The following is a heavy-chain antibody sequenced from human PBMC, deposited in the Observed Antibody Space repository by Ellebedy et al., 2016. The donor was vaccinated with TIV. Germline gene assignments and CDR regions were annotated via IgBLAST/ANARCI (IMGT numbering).Heavy chain of an antibody. J-gene: IGHJ5*02. CDR1: GFNFRSYW. D-gene: IGHD4-17*01. V-gene: IGHV3-7*01. CDR2: IRQEGDEI. Sequence: GGSLRLSCAASGFNFRSYWMTWVRQAPGKGLEWVAKIRQEGDEIYYVESVKGRFTISRDNAKNSLFLQMNSLRVEDTAVYYCASRASYGDYAVQVNPWFDPWGQGTLVTVSS. CDR3: ASRASYGDYAVQVNPWFDP.